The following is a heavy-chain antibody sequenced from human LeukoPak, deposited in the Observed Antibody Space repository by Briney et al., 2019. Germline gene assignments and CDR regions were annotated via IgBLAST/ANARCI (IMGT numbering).Heavy chain of an antibody. CDR1: GFTFSSYA. Sequence: GGSLRLSCAASGFTFSSYAMSWVRQAPGKGLEWVSAISGSGGSTYYADSVKGRFTISRDNSKNTLHLQMNSLRAEDTAVYYCAKQQGYYYDSSGYAEFDYWGQGTLVTVSS. D-gene: IGHD3-22*01. CDR3: AKQQGYYYDSSGYAEFDY. CDR2: ISGSGGST. V-gene: IGHV3-23*01. J-gene: IGHJ4*02.